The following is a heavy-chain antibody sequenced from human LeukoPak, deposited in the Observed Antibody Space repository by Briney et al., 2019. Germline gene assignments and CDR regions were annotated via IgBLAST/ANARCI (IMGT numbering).Heavy chain of an antibody. CDR1: GFTVSSNY. CDR2: IYSGGST. J-gene: IGHJ5*02. V-gene: IGHV3-53*04. D-gene: IGHD6-13*01. Sequence: GGSLRLSCAASGFTVSSNYMSWVRQAPGKGLEWVSVIYSGGSTYYADSVKGRFTNSRHNSKNTLYLQMNSLRAEDTAVYYCARGTYSSSWHPWGQGTLVTVSS. CDR3: ARGTYSSSWHP.